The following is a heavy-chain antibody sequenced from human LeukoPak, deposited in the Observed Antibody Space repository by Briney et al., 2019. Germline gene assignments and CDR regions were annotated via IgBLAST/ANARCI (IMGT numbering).Heavy chain of an antibody. CDR3: ARDPAAVAINTYG. D-gene: IGHD5-24*01. V-gene: IGHV3-66*01. J-gene: IGHJ4*02. CDR1: GFTVSNNY. Sequence: AGGSLRLSCAASGFTVSNNYMNGVRQAPGKGLEGVSLIYSGGSTSYADSVKGRFTISRDSSKNTLYLQMNNLRVEDTAVYYCARDPAAVAINTYGWGQGTLVTVSS. CDR2: IYSGGST.